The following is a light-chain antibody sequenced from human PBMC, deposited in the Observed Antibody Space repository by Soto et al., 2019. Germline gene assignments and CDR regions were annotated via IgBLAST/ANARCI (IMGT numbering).Light chain of an antibody. CDR1: SSNIGGGYD. CDR3: QSYDSSLSGVV. J-gene: IGLJ2*01. V-gene: IGLV1-40*01. Sequence: QPVLTQPPSVSGAPGQRVTISCTGSSSNIGGGYDVHWYQQLPGTAPKLLIYGNSNRPSGVPDRFSGSKSGTSASLAITGLQAEDEADYYCQSYDSSLSGVVFGGGTQLTVL. CDR2: GNS.